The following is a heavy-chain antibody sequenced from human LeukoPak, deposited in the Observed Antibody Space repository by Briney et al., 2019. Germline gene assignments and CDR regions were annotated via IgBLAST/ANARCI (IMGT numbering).Heavy chain of an antibody. Sequence: ASVKVSCKTSGYSFSNYGISWVRQAPGQGLEWMGRIGRVTSNSGDVTYAPKCHDRVTMSTDTSTTTAYMELRSLRFDDTAVYFCARSNSLFRGVTTSDYWGQGTLVTVSS. V-gene: IGHV1-18*01. CDR3: ARSNSLFRGVTTSDY. D-gene: IGHD3-10*01. CDR1: GYSFSNYG. CDR2: IGRVTSNSGDV. J-gene: IGHJ4*02.